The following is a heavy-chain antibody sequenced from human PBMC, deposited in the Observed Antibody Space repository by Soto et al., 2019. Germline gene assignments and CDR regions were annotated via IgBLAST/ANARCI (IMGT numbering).Heavy chain of an antibody. Sequence: PGESLKISCKGSGYSFTSYWISWVRQMPGKGLEWMGRIDPSDSYTNYSPSFQGHVTISADKSISTAYLQWSSLKASDTAMYYCAISIVVAVGVFDPWGQGTLVTVSS. J-gene: IGHJ5*02. CDR2: IDPSDSYT. CDR1: GYSFTSYW. D-gene: IGHD6-19*01. CDR3: AISIVVAVGVFDP. V-gene: IGHV5-10-1*01.